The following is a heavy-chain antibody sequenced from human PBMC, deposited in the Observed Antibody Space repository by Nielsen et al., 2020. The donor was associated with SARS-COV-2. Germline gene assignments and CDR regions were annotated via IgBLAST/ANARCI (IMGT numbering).Heavy chain of an antibody. CDR1: GYSFTSYW. J-gene: IGHJ6*02. CDR3: ARSYYDILTGPPIGMDV. Sequence: GESLKISCKGSGYSFTSYWIGWVRQMPGKGLEWMGTIYPGDSDTRYSPSFQGQVTISADKSISTAYLQWSSLKASDTAMYYCARSYYDILTGPPIGMDVWGQGTTVTVSS. CDR2: IYPGDSDT. D-gene: IGHD3-9*01. V-gene: IGHV5-51*01.